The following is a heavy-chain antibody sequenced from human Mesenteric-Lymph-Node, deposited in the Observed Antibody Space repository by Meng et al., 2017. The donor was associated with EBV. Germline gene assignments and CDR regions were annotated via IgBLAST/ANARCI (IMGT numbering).Heavy chain of an antibody. Sequence: QGSPGLFTPSCTLSPPCAGYGGSFNCCYWGWRPQPPGEGLEWIGEIHHSRSTNSNPSLKSRITISVDKSKNQFSLKLGSVAAADTAVYYCARGRSYVSLVIDPWGQGTLVTVSS. D-gene: IGHD2-21*01. V-gene: IGHV4-34*01. J-gene: IGHJ5*02. CDR2: IHHSRST. CDR1: GGSFNCCY. CDR3: ARGRSYVSLVIDP.